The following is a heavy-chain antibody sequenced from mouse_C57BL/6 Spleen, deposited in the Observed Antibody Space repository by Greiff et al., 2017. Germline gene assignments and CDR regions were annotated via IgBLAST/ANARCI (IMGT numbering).Heavy chain of an antibody. CDR2: ISYSGST. J-gene: IGHJ2*01. CDR3: ARGGNSFDY. Sequence: EVKLVESGPGMVKPSQSLSLTCTVTGYSITSGYDWHWIRHFPGNKLEWMGYISYSGSTNYNPSLKSRISITNDTSKNHFFLKLISVTTEDTATYSCARGGNSFDYWGQGTTLTVSS. V-gene: IGHV3-1*01. CDR1: GYSITSGYD.